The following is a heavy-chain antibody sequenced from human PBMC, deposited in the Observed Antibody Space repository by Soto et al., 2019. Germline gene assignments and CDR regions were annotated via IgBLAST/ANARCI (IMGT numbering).Heavy chain of an antibody. CDR3: AKDIGSCSSTRCDYGMDV. CDR2: IDWNSGAI. D-gene: IGHD2-2*03. CDR1: GFTFDDYV. Sequence: EVQLVESGGGLVQPGRSLRLSCAASGFTFDDYVVHWVRQVPGKGLEWVSGIDWNSGAIGYADSVKGRFIISRDSAKNSLFLQMNSLRAEDTALYYCAKDIGSCSSTRCDYGMDVWGQGTTVTVSS. J-gene: IGHJ6*02. V-gene: IGHV3-9*01.